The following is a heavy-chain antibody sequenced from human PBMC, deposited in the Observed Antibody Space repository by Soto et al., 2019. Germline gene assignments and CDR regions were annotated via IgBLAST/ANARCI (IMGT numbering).Heavy chain of an antibody. CDR3: ARYSTSFAFDY. CDR1: GASITNKNYY. D-gene: IGHD1-26*01. CDR2: IYYSGTT. J-gene: IGHJ4*02. V-gene: IGHV4-39*01. Sequence: SETLSLTCIVSGASITNKNYYWGWIRQPPGKGLEWVGTIYYSGTTFYNPSLKSRLTISVDTPKNQLSLKVNSVTAADTAVYHCARYSTSFAFDYWGQGTLVTVYS.